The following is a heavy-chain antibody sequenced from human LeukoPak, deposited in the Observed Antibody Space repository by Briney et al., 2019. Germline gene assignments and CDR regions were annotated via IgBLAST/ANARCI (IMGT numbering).Heavy chain of an antibody. J-gene: IGHJ4*02. CDR1: GFTLSSYP. CDR3: AMCMSGISSGYFTFDY. D-gene: IGHD3-22*01. V-gene: IGHV3-30-3*01. Sequence: PGGSLRLSCAASGFTLSSYPMHWVRQAPGKRLEWVAFISYDGSNKYYADSVEGRFTISRDNSKNTLYLQMSSLRSEDTAMYYCAMCMSGISSGYFTFDYWGQGTLVTVSS. CDR2: ISYDGSNK.